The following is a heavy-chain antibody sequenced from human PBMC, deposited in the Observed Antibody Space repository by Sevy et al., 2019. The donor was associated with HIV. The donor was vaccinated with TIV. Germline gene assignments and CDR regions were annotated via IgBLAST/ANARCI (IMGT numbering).Heavy chain of an antibody. CDR3: ARGGGNGWYYFDY. CDR1: GRTFSNYA. CDR2: IIPMFGTA. J-gene: IGHJ4*02. Sequence: ASVKVSCKASGRTFSNYAISWVRQAPGQGLEWMGGIIPMFGTANYEQKFQGRVTITADESTKTAYMELSSLRSEDTAVYYCARGGGNGWYYFDYWGQETLVTVSS. V-gene: IGHV1-69*13. D-gene: IGHD6-19*01.